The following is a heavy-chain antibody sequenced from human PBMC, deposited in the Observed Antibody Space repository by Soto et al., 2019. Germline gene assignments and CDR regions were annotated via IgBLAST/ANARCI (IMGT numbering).Heavy chain of an antibody. CDR2: IYWDDDK. CDR1: GFSLDTSGVG. D-gene: IGHD5-18*01. J-gene: IGHJ4*02. CDR3: AHTGGGLWGTAMAPLDY. V-gene: IGHV2-5*02. Sequence: QITLKESGPTLVKPTQTLTLTCTFSGFSLDTSGVGVGWIRQPPGKALEWLALIYWDDDKRYSPSLKSRLTITNDTSKSQVVLKMTNVDPVDTATYYCAHTGGGLWGTAMAPLDYWGQGTLVTVSS.